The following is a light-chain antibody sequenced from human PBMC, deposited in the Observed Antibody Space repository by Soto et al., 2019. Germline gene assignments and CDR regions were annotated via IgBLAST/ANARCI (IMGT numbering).Light chain of an antibody. CDR3: QQCHATPRT. CDR1: QAISNY. V-gene: IGKV1-39*01. J-gene: IGKJ5*01. Sequence: IPMSLSPWFLYASVGDRVIITCRASQAISNYLHWYQQKPGKAPNLLIFGAKTLQSGVPSRFSGSGYGTDFTLTISTLQPEDVGIYNCQQCHATPRTSGEWPRLDI. CDR2: GAK.